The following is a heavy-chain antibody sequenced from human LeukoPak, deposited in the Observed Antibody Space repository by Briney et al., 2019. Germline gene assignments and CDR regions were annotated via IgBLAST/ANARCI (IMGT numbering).Heavy chain of an antibody. J-gene: IGHJ4*02. CDR3: AKDGIISSGYYSAIFENFDY. CDR2: ISGSGGST. Sequence: GGSLRLSCAASGFTFSNYAMSWVRQAPGKGLEWVSAISGSGGSTNYADSVKGRFTISRDNSKNTLYLQMNSLRAEDTAVYYCAKDGIISSGYYSAIFENFDYWGQGTLVTVSS. CDR1: GFTFSNYA. D-gene: IGHD3-22*01. V-gene: IGHV3-23*01.